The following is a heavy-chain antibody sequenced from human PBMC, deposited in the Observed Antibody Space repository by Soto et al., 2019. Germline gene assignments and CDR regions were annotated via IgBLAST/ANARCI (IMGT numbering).Heavy chain of an antibody. V-gene: IGHV4-59*01. Sequence: QVNLQGPGPGRWKPSETRSLTCTVPVGSFSSTYWSGIRQPPGKGLEWIGYIYYSGSTNYNPSLKSRVTISVDTSKNQFSLKLSSVTAADTAVYYCAGYGYFAGMDVWGQGTTVTVSS. D-gene: IGHD5-18*01. CDR1: VGSFSSTY. CDR2: IYYSGST. CDR3: AGYGYFAGMDV. J-gene: IGHJ6*02.